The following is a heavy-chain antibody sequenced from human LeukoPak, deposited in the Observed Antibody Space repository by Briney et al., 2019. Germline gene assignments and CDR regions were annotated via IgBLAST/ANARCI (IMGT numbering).Heavy chain of an antibody. D-gene: IGHD4/OR15-4a*01. CDR3: ARSKTTIEDRLFNP. CDR2: IYHSGNT. V-gene: IGHV4-30-2*01. J-gene: IGHJ5*02. CDR1: GGSISSGGYF. Sequence: SQTLSLTCTVSGGSISSGGYFWSWIRQPPGKGLEWTGYIYHSGNTYYNPSLKSRVTISVDRSKNHFSLNLNSVTAADTAVYYCARSKTTIEDRLFNPWGQGTLVTVSS.